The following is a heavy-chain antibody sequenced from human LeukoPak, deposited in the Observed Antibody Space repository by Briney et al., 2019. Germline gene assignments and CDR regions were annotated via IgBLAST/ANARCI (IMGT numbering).Heavy chain of an antibody. CDR2: IKQDGSEK. D-gene: IGHD1-26*01. CDR3: ARVLTGTVGAWGYYYYYGMDV. V-gene: IGHV3-7*05. CDR1: GFTFSTYW. J-gene: IGHJ6*02. Sequence: GGSLRLSCAASGFTFSTYWMSWVRQAPGKGLEWVANIKQDGSEKYYVDSVKGRFTISRGNAKNSLYLQMNSLRAEDTAVYYCARVLTGTVGAWGYYYYYGMDVWGQGTTVTVSS.